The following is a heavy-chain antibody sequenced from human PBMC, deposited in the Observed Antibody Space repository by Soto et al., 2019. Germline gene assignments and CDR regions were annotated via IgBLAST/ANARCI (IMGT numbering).Heavy chain of an antibody. V-gene: IGHV1-69*13. J-gene: IGHJ6*02. CDR1: GGTFSSYA. CDR2: IIPIFGTA. D-gene: IGHD3-3*01. Sequence: ASVKVSCKASGGTFSSYAISWVRQAPGQGLEWMGGIIPIFGTANYAQKFQGRVTITADESTSTAYMELSSLRSEDTAVYYCASKGITIFGVVKVYYYGMDVWGQGTTVTVSS. CDR3: ASKGITIFGVVKVYYYGMDV.